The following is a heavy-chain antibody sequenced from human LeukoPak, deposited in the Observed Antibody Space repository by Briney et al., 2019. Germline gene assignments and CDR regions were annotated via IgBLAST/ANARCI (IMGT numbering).Heavy chain of an antibody. Sequence: ASVKVSCKASGYTFSSYHIHWVRQAPGQRLEWMGWINAGNGNTEYSQKFQGRVTITRDTSANTAYMELSSLRSEDTAVYYCARAVGGASGLVDYWGQGTLVTVSS. J-gene: IGHJ4*02. D-gene: IGHD1-26*01. CDR1: GYTFSSYH. V-gene: IGHV1-3*01. CDR3: ARAVGGASGLVDY. CDR2: INAGNGNT.